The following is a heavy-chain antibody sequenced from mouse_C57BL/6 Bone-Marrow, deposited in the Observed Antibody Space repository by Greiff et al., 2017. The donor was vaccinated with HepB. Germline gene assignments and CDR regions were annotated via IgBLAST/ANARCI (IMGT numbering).Heavy chain of an antibody. D-gene: IGHD1-1*01. Sequence: QVQLQQPGAELVKPGASVKMSCKASGYTFTSYWITWVKQRPGQGLEWIGDIYPGSGSTNYNEKFKSKATLTVDTSSSTAYMQLSSLTSEDSAVYYCARPTTVVAYWYFDVWGTGTTVTVSS. CDR3: ARPTTVVAYWYFDV. CDR2: IYPGSGST. V-gene: IGHV1-55*01. J-gene: IGHJ1*03. CDR1: GYTFTSYW.